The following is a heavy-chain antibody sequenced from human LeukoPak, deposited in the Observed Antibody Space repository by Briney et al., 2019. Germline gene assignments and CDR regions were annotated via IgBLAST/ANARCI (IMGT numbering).Heavy chain of an antibody. V-gene: IGHV4-34*01. CDR1: GGSFSGYY. J-gene: IGHJ6*02. D-gene: IGHD2-15*01. Sequence: SETLSLTCAVYGGSFSGYYWSWIRQPPGKGLEWIGEINHSGSTNYNPSLKSRVTISVDTSKNQFSLKLSSVTAADTAVYYCARVVRRYCSGGSCYPYYYYYYGMDVWGQGTTVTVSS. CDR2: INHSGST. CDR3: ARVVRRYCSGGSCYPYYYYYYGMDV.